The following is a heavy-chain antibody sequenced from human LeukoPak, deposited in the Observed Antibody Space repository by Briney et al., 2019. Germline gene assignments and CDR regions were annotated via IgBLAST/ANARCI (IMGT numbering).Heavy chain of an antibody. D-gene: IGHD3-10*01. J-gene: IGHJ4*02. Sequence: GGSLRLSCAASGFTVSSNYMSWVRQAPGKGLEWVSVIYNGGSTYYAESVKGRFTISRDNSKNTLYLQMTSLRAEDTAVYYCARESGNYYGSGSYYVWGQGTLVTVSS. CDR3: ARESGNYYGSGSYYV. CDR2: IYNGGST. CDR1: GFTVSSNY. V-gene: IGHV3-53*01.